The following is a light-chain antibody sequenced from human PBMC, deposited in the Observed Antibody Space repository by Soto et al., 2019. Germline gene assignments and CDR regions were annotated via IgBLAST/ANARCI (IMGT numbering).Light chain of an antibody. CDR2: DAS. CDR1: QSVSRR. CDR3: HTYNSYSLHT. V-gene: IGKV1-5*01. Sequence: DIQMTQSPSTLSASVGDRITITCRASQSVSRRLAWFQQKPGKAPKLLIYDASSLESGVPSRFSGRGSGTEVTLTISSLQPDDCATYYCHTYNSYSLHTFGQGTKVDI. J-gene: IGKJ2*01.